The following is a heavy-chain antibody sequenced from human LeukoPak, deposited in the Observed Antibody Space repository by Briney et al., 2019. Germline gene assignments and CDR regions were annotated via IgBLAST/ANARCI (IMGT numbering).Heavy chain of an antibody. Sequence: ASVKVSCKASGYTFTGYYMHWVRQAPGQGLEWMGRINPNSGGTNYAQKFQGRVTMTRETSISTAYMELSRLRPDDTAVYYCARDRGYYYDSSGYYEPAYWGQGTLVTVSS. J-gene: IGHJ4*02. V-gene: IGHV1-2*06. CDR3: ARDRGYYYDSSGYYEPAY. D-gene: IGHD3-22*01. CDR1: GYTFTGYY. CDR2: INPNSGGT.